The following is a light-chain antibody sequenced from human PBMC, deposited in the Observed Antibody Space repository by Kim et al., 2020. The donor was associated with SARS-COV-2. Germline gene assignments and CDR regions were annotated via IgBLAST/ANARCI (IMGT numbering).Light chain of an antibody. Sequence: PASISCRSSESLLPRNGFPYLDWYLQKPGQTPQVLIHLGSNRASGVPDRFRASGSGTDFTLQISTVEADDVGIYYCMQTLETPLTFGGGTKVDIK. CDR1: ESLLPRNGFPY. J-gene: IGKJ4*01. V-gene: IGKV2-28*01. CDR2: LGS. CDR3: MQTLETPLT.